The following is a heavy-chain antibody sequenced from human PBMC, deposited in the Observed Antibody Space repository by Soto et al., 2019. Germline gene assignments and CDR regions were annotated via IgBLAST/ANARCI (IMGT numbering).Heavy chain of an antibody. J-gene: IGHJ6*02. Sequence: SETLSLTCSVSGYSVSSSDYYWAWIRQPPGKGLEWIGSMLYSGLTYYNPSLKSRVTLSVDTSKNQSSVRLNSVTASDTAVYYCAPLSVSLSGPYGIHVWGQGTTVTVSS. D-gene: IGHD2-15*01. CDR1: GYSVSSSDYY. CDR2: MLYSGLT. V-gene: IGHV4-39*01. CDR3: APLSVSLSGPYGIHV.